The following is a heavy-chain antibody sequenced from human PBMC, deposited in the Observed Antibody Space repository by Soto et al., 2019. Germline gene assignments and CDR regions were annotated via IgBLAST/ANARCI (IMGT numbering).Heavy chain of an antibody. Sequence: GGSLRLSCAASGFTLSPYWMAWVRQTPGKGLEFVANIRPDGNEINYVDSVKGRFTISRDNAKNSLFLQMNSLRDDDTAVYYCGTDQWGGAFDIGGQGTMVTV. V-gene: IGHV3-7*01. J-gene: IGHJ3*02. CDR3: GTDQWGGAFDI. CDR1: GFTLSPYW. CDR2: IRPDGNEI. D-gene: IGHD3-10*01.